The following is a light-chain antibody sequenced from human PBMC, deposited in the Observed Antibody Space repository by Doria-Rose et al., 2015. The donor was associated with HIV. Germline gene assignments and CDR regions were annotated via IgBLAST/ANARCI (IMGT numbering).Light chain of an antibody. CDR1: QSLLHTIGYNY. J-gene: IGKJ2*01. Sequence: TQSPLSLPATPGQPASISCRSSQSLLHTIGYNYLDWYPQKPGQSPQLLIYLGSNRASGVPDRFSGSGSGTDFTLKISRVEAEDVGVYYCMQALQTPYTFGQGTKLEIK. V-gene: IGKV2-28*01. CDR2: LGS. CDR3: MQALQTPYT.